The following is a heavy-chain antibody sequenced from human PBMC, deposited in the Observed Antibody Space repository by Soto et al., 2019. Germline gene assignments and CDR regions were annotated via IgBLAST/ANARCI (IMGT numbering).Heavy chain of an antibody. J-gene: IGHJ4*02. CDR3: ARGSSNWAYYFAF. CDR2: ITSSGTTV. V-gene: IGHV3-48*02. D-gene: IGHD6-13*01. Sequence: EVHLVESGGGLVQPGGSLRLSCAASGFTFSSYSLNWVRQAPGKGLEWVSYITSSGTTVYYADSVRGRFTISRDNAKNSLYLQMNSLRDDVTAVYYCARGSSNWAYYFAFWGQGTLVTVSS. CDR1: GFTFSSYS.